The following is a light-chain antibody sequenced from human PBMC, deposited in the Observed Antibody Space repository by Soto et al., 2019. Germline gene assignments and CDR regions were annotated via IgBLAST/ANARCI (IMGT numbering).Light chain of an antibody. CDR3: LQYDRFPAT. CDR1: PDINNF. CDR2: SAS. V-gene: IGKV1-16*01. Sequence: DIQMTQSPSSLSASVGGRVTITCRASPDINNFLAWFQQKPGKAPKPLIYSASSLQDGVPSRFSGSGSGTHFTLTISSLQPEDFATYFCLQYDRFPATFGGGTRVDIE. J-gene: IGKJ4*01.